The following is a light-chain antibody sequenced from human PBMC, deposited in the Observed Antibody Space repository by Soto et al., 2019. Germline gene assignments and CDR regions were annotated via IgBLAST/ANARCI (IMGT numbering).Light chain of an antibody. CDR1: QSVRSSF. Sequence: EIVMTQSPATLSVSPGERATLSCRASQSVRSSFLAWYQQKPGQAPSLLIYGASTRATGNPARFSGSGSGTEFTLTINSLQSEDFAVYYCQQYSNWPLTFGGGTKVDLK. CDR3: QQYSNWPLT. V-gene: IGKV3-15*01. CDR2: GAS. J-gene: IGKJ4*01.